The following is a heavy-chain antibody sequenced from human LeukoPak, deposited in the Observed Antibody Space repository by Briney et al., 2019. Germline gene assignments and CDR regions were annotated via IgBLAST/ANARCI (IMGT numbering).Heavy chain of an antibody. CDR3: ARGGYDFWSGYPYPKDFDY. V-gene: IGHV4-39*01. D-gene: IGHD3-3*01. J-gene: IGHJ4*02. CDR2: IYYSGST. Sequence: PSETLSLTCTVSGGSISSGGYYWSWIRQPPGQGLEWIGSIYYSGSTYYNPSLKSRVTISVDTSKNQFSLKLSSVTAADTAVYYCARGGYDFWSGYPYPKDFDYWGQGTLVTVSS. CDR1: GGSISSGGYY.